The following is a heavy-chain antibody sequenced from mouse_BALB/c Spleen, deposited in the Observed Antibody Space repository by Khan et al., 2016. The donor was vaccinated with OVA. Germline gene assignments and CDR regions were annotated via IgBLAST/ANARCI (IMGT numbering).Heavy chain of an antibody. V-gene: IGHV5-6*01. J-gene: IGHJ3*01. CDR2: ISSGGDYT. Sequence: EVQGVESGGDLVKPGGSLKLSCAASGFTFSSYSMSWVRQTPDKRLEWVATISSGGDYTYYPDNVKGRFTISRDNAKNTLYLQMSSLKSEDTAMYCWASHLTGSFAYWGQGTLVTVSA. CDR1: GFTFSSYS. CDR3: ASHLTGSFAY. D-gene: IGHD4-1*01.